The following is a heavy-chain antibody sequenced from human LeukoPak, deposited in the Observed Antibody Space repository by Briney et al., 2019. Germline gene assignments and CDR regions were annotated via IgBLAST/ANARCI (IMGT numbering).Heavy chain of an antibody. V-gene: IGHV3-43*02. Sequence: PGGSLRLSCAASGFTFDDYAMHWVRQAPERGLEWVSLISGDSGDTYYADSVKGRFTISRDNSENSLFLQMNSLRNDDTAFYYCAKDSGTGWDYYFDNWGQGTLVTVSS. D-gene: IGHD1-26*01. CDR3: AKDSGTGWDYYFDN. CDR2: ISGDSGDT. CDR1: GFTFDDYA. J-gene: IGHJ4*02.